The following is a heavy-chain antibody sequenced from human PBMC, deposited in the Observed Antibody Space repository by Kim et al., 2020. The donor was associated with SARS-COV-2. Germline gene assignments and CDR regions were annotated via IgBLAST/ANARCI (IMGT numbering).Heavy chain of an antibody. CDR2: IGTAGDT. CDR3: ARGYSSSWPYWYYGMDV. D-gene: IGHD6-13*01. Sequence: GGSLRLSCAASGFTFSSYDMHWVRQATGKGLEWVSAIGTAGDTYYPGSVKGRFTISRENAKNSLYLQMNSLRAGDTAVYYCARGYSSSWPYWYYGMDVWGQGTTVTVSS. CDR1: GFTFSSYD. V-gene: IGHV3-13*01. J-gene: IGHJ6*02.